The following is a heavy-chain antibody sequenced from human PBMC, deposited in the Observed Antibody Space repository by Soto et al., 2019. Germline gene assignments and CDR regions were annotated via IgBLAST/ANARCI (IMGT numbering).Heavy chain of an antibody. Sequence: EVQLLESGGGLVQPGGSLRLSCAASGFTFSSYAMSWVRQAPGKGLEWVSAISSSDGSTYYADSVKGRFTISRDNSKNTVFLQMNSLRAEDTAVDYCAPAAGNFDYWGQGTLVTVSS. CDR2: ISSSDGST. V-gene: IGHV3-23*01. D-gene: IGHD6-13*01. CDR3: APAAGNFDY. CDR1: GFTFSSYA. J-gene: IGHJ4*02.